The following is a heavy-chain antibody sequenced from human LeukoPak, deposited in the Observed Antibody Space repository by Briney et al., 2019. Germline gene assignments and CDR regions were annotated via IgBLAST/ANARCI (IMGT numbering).Heavy chain of an antibody. Sequence: ASVKVSCKASGYSFTTYYMHWVRQAPGQGLEWMGIINPSGGITGYAQKFQGRVTMARDTSTSTVYMELSSLRSEDTAVYYCARGYYYDSSAGPSVYWGQGTLVTVSS. CDR3: ARGYYYDSSAGPSVY. CDR1: GYSFTTYY. CDR2: INPSGGIT. V-gene: IGHV1-46*01. D-gene: IGHD3-22*01. J-gene: IGHJ4*02.